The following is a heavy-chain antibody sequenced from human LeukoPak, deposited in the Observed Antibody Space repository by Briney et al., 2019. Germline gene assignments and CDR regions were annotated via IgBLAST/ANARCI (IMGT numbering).Heavy chain of an antibody. J-gene: IGHJ2*01. CDR2: IYTSGST. CDR3: ARDGFVVVPAAYWYFDL. D-gene: IGHD2-2*01. CDR1: GGSISSGSYY. V-gene: IGHV4-61*02. Sequence: PSQTLSLTCTVSGGSISSGSYYWSWIRQPAGKGLEWIGRIYTSGSTNYNPSLKSRVTISVDTSKNQFSLKLSSVTAADTAVYYCARDGFVVVPAAYWYFDLWGRGTLVTVSS.